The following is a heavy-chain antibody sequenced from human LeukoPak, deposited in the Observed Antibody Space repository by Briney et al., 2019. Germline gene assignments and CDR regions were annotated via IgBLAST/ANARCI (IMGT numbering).Heavy chain of an antibody. CDR2: TRNKANSYTT. D-gene: IGHD3-16*01. Sequence: PGGSLRLSSAAAEFTISDHYMDWVRQAPEKGLEWVGRTRNKANSYTTQYAASVKGRFTISRDDSKNSLYLQMNSLKTEDTAVYYCARGLNSFVSWGQGALVTVSS. V-gene: IGHV3-72*01. CDR1: EFTISDHY. CDR3: ARGLNSFVS. J-gene: IGHJ4*02.